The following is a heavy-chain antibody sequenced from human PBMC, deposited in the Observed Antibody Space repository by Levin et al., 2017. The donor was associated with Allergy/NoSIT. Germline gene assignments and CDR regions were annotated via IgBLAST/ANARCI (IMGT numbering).Heavy chain of an antibody. CDR3: ARAGLGFWSGYYPIDY. J-gene: IGHJ4*02. CDR2: INSDGSST. V-gene: IGHV3-74*01. CDR1: GFTFSSYW. D-gene: IGHD3-3*01. Sequence: GGSLRLSCAASGFTFSSYWMHWVRQAPGKGLVWVSRINSDGSSTSYADSVKGRFTISRDNAKNTLYLQMNSLRAEDTAVYYCARAGLGFWSGYYPIDYWGQGTLVTVSS.